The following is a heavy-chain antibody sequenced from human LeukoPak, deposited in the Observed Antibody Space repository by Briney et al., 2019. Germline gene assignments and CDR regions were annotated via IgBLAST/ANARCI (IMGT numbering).Heavy chain of an antibody. D-gene: IGHD3-10*01. CDR1: GYTFTGYY. J-gene: IGHJ4*02. V-gene: IGHV1-2*02. CDR3: ARLLLWFGDPDANDY. CDR2: INPNSGGT. Sequence: ASVKVSCKASGYTFTGYYMHWVRHAPGQGLELMGWINPNSGGTNYAQKFQGRVTMTRDTSISTAYMELSRLRSDDTAVYYCARLLLWFGDPDANDYWGQGTLVTVSS.